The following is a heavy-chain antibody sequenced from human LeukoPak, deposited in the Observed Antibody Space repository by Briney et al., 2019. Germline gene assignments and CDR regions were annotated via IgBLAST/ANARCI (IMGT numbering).Heavy chain of an antibody. CDR1: GGSFSGYY. Sequence: PSETLSLTCAVYGGSFSGYYWSWIRQPPGKGPEWIGEINHSGSTNYNPSLKSRVTISVDTSKNQFSLKLSSVTAADTAVYYCARSYDSRGYYYYGMDVWGQGTTVTVSS. V-gene: IGHV4-34*01. D-gene: IGHD3-22*01. CDR2: INHSGST. CDR3: ARSYDSRGYYYYGMDV. J-gene: IGHJ6*02.